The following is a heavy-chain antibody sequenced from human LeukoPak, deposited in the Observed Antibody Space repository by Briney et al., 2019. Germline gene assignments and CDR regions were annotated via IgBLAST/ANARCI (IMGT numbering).Heavy chain of an antibody. J-gene: IGHJ4*02. CDR3: ARGGGYCSGGSCYQDY. Sequence: SETLSLTCAVYGGSFSGYYWSWIRQPPGKGLEWIGEINHSGGTNYNPSLKSRVTISVDTSKNQFSLKLSSVTAADTAVYYCARGGGYCSGGSCYQDYWGQGTLVTVSS. V-gene: IGHV4-34*01. D-gene: IGHD2-15*01. CDR2: INHSGGT. CDR1: GGSFSGYY.